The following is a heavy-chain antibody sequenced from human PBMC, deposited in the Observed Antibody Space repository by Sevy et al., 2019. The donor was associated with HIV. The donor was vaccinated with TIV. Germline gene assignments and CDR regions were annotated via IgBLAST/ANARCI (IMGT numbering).Heavy chain of an antibody. J-gene: IGHJ5*02. CDR2: IGIAGDT. CDR1: GFTFSSYD. Sequence: GGSLRLSCAASGFTFSSYDMHWVRQVTGQGLEWVSGIGIAGDTYYPGSVKGRCTISRENARNSLDLQMNSLGAGDTAEYYCVRGNNLGELGYWFDPWGQGTLVTVSS. CDR3: VRGNNLGELGYWFDP. D-gene: IGHD3-10*01. V-gene: IGHV3-13*01.